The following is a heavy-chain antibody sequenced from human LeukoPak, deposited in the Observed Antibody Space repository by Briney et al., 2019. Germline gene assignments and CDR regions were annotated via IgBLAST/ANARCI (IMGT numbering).Heavy chain of an antibody. D-gene: IGHD2-2*01. CDR1: GGSISSGGYY. Sequence: SETLSLTCTVPGGSISSGGYYWNWIRQHPGKGLEWIGYIYYSGSTYYNPSLKSRVAISVDTSKNQFSLKLSSVTAADTAMYYCARGTEYQTFYYYYYMDVWGKGTTVTVS. V-gene: IGHV4-31*03. J-gene: IGHJ6*03. CDR2: IYYSGST. CDR3: ARGTEYQTFYYYYYMDV.